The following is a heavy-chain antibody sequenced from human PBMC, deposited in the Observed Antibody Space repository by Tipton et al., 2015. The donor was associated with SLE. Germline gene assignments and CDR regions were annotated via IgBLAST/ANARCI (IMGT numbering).Heavy chain of an antibody. J-gene: IGHJ4*02. D-gene: IGHD6-13*01. CDR2: ISAYNGNT. CDR1: GYTFTSYY. CDR3: ALGYSSSWPPGEFDY. Sequence: QLVQSGPEVKKPGASVKVSCKASGYTFTSYYIHWVRQAPGQGFEWMGWISAYNGNTNYAQKLQGRVTMTTDTSTSTAYMELRSLRSDDTAVYYCALGYSSSWPPGEFDYWGQGTLVTVSS. V-gene: IGHV1-18*04.